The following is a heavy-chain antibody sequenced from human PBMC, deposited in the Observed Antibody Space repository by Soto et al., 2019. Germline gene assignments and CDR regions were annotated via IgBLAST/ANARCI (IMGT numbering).Heavy chain of an antibody. CDR2: INPNSGGT. Sequence: ASVKVSCKASGYTFTGYYMHWVRQAPGQGLEWMGWINPNSGGTNYAQKFQGWVTMTRDTSISTAYMELSRLRSDDTAVYYCARAPLGGDYIWGSYRYIYFDYWGQGTLVTVSS. J-gene: IGHJ4*02. D-gene: IGHD3-16*02. CDR3: ARAPLGGDYIWGSYRYIYFDY. CDR1: GYTFTGYY. V-gene: IGHV1-2*04.